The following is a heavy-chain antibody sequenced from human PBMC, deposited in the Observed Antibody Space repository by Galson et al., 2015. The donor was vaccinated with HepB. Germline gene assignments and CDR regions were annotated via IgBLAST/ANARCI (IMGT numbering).Heavy chain of an antibody. V-gene: IGHV3-23*01. D-gene: IGHD4-23*01. J-gene: IGHJ6*02. Sequence: SLILSCAASGFTFSSYAMSWVRQAPGKGLEWVSAISGSGGSTYYADSVDGRFTISRDNSKNTLYLQMNSLRAEDTAVYYCAKGRTVVKFGAGNYYYYGMDVWGQGTTDTVSS. CDR1: GFTFSSYA. CDR2: ISGSGGST. CDR3: AKGRTVVKFGAGNYYYYGMDV.